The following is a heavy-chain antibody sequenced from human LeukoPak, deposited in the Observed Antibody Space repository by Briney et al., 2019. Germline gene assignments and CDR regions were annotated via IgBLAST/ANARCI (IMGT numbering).Heavy chain of an antibody. V-gene: IGHV3-53*01. D-gene: IGHD4-17*01. CDR3: ARDRSYGERGYFDY. Sequence: GGSLRLSRAASGFTVSSNYMSWVRQAPGKGLEWVSVIYSGGSTYYADSVKGRFTISRDNSKNTLYLQMNSLRAEDTAVYYCARDRSYGERGYFDYWGQGTLVTVSS. J-gene: IGHJ4*02. CDR1: GFTVSSNY. CDR2: IYSGGST.